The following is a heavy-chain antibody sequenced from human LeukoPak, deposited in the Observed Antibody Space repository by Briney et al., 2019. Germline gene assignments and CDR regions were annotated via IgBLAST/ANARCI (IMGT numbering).Heavy chain of an antibody. V-gene: IGHV3-7*04. CDR1: GLTLQCYW. D-gene: IGHD1-14*01. J-gene: IGHJ4*02. CDR3: ARARIDY. CDR2: IKDDGSEK. Sequence: PGGSLSLSYLLSGLTLQCYWLTWLRQAPGKGLEWVANIKDDGSEKYSVDSAKGRFTISRDNAKNLLYLQMISLRAQDTAVYYFARARIDYWGQGTLVTVSS.